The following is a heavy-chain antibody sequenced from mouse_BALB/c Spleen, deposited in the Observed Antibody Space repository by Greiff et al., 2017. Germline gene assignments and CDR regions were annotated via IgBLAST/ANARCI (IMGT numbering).Heavy chain of an antibody. J-gene: IGHJ4*01. CDR3: ARDVVLRPPYAMDY. CDR2: IRNKANGYTT. D-gene: IGHD1-2*01. Sequence: EVMLVESGGGLVQPGGSLRLSCATSGFTFTDYYMSWVRQPPGKALEWLGFIRNKANGYTTEYSASVKGRFTISRDNSQSILYLQMNTLRAEDSATYYCARDVVLRPPYAMDYWGQGTSVTVSS. CDR1: GFTFTDYY. V-gene: IGHV7-3*02.